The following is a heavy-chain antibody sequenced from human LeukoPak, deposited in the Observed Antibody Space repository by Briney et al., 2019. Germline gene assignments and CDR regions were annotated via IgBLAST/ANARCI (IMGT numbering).Heavy chain of an antibody. CDR2: IIPIFGTA. V-gene: IGHV1-69*05. CDR1: GGTFSSYA. D-gene: IGHD5-18*01. Sequence: SVKVSCKASGGTFSSYAISWVRQAPGQGLEWMGGIIPIFGTANYAQKFQGRVTITTHESTSTAYMELSSLRSEDTAVYYCASPDAAMESAFDYWGQGTLVTVSS. J-gene: IGHJ4*02. CDR3: ASPDAAMESAFDY.